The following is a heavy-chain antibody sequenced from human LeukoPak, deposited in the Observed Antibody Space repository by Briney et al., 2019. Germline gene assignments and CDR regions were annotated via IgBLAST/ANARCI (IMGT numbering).Heavy chain of an antibody. Sequence: GGSLRLSCAASGFTVSSNYMSWVRQPPGRGLEWVSIIYSDGDTYYADSVKGRFTTSRDNSKNTLYLQMNSLRAEDTAVYYCARDRSVAGISDSWGQGTLVTVSS. CDR1: GFTVSSNY. J-gene: IGHJ4*02. V-gene: IGHV3-66*01. CDR3: ARDRSVAGISDS. D-gene: IGHD6-19*01. CDR2: IYSDGDT.